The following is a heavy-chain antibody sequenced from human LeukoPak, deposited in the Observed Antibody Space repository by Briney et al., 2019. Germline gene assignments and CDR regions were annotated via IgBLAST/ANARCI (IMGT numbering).Heavy chain of an antibody. CDR1: GFTVSSNY. V-gene: IGHV3-53*01. CDR3: ASIVWDGYRRYFDY. J-gene: IGHJ4*02. CDR2: IYSGGST. D-gene: IGHD5-24*01. Sequence: TGGSLRLSXAASGFTVSSNYMSWVRQAPGKGLEWVSVIYSGGSTYYADSVKGRFTISRDNSKNTLYLQMDSLGAEDTAVYYCASIVWDGYRRYFDYRGQGTLVTVSS.